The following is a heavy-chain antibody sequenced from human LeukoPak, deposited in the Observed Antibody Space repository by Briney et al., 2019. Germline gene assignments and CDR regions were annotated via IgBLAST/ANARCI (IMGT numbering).Heavy chain of an antibody. CDR2: INHSGST. Sequence: PSETLSLTCTVSGGSISSSSYYWGWIRQPPGKGLEWIGEINHSGSTNYNPSLKSRVTISVDTSKNQFSLKLSSVTAADTVVYYCARRGKMVQPTYYYYMDVWGKGTTVTVSS. CDR1: GGSISSSSYY. CDR3: ARRGKMVQPTYYYYMDV. D-gene: IGHD3-10*01. J-gene: IGHJ6*03. V-gene: IGHV4-39*07.